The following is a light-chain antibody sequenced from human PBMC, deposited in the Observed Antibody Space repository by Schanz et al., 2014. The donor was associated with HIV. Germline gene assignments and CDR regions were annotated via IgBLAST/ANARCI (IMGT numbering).Light chain of an antibody. J-gene: IGKJ1*01. CDR1: QSISSSL. CDR2: GAS. V-gene: IGKV3-20*01. Sequence: IVLTQSPGTLSLSPGERGTLSCRASQSISSSLLAWYQQKPGQAPRLLIFGASNRAIGIPDRFSGSESGTDFTLTISRVEPEDYAVYHCQQYGSLPWTFGQGTKVEVK. CDR3: QQYGSLPWT.